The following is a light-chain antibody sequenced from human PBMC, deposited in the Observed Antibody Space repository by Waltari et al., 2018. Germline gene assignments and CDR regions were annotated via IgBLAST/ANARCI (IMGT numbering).Light chain of an antibody. CDR2: SNN. V-gene: IGLV1-44*01. J-gene: IGLJ2*01. CDR1: NSNIGNNV. CDR3: ATWDDRLTGVV. Sequence: QSALTQPPSASGTPGQRVTISCSGSNSNIGNNVVNWYQPVTGTAPKLLIYSNNQRPSGVADRFSGSKSGTSASLAISGLQSDDDGDYYCATWDDRLTGVVFGGGTKVTVL.